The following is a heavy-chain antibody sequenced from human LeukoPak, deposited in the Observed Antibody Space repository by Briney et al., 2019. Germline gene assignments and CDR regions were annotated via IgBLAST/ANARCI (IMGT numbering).Heavy chain of an antibody. CDR1: GFTFSSYA. CDR3: AKSSDLLTGYYSYFEY. V-gene: IGHV3-30*04. D-gene: IGHD3-9*01. CDR2: ISYDGSNK. Sequence: GGSLRLSCAASGFTFSSYAMHWVRQAPGKGLEWVAVISYDGSNKYYADSAKGRFTISRDNSKNTLYLQMNSLRAEDTAVYYCAKSSDLLTGYYSYFEYWGHGTLVTVAS. J-gene: IGHJ4*01.